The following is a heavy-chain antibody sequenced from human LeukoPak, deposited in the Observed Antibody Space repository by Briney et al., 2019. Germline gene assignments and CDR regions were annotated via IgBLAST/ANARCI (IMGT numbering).Heavy chain of an antibody. D-gene: IGHD3-10*01. Sequence: GGSLRLSCAASGVTFSSYSMNWVRQAPGKGLEWVSSISSSSSYIYYADSVKGRFTISRDNAKNSLYLQMNSLRAEDTAVYYCARDLSPLYYYGSGTHRNDAFDIWGQGTMVTVSS. CDR2: ISSSSSYI. CDR3: ARDLSPLYYYGSGTHRNDAFDI. V-gene: IGHV3-21*01. CDR1: GVTFSSYS. J-gene: IGHJ3*02.